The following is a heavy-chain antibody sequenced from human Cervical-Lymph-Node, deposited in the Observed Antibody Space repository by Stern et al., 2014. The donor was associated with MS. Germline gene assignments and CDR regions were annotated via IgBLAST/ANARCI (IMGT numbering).Heavy chain of an antibody. J-gene: IGHJ4*02. D-gene: IGHD2-15*01. V-gene: IGHV1-3*01. CDR3: ARDGWVVVAAPGDY. CDR1: GYTFTSYA. Sequence: QVQLVQSGAEVKKPGASVKVSCKASGYTFTSYAMHWVRQAPGQRLEWMGWINAGHGNTKYSQKFQGRVTITRDTSASTAYMELSSLRSEDTAVYYCARDGWVVVAAPGDYWGQGTLVTVSS. CDR2: INAGHGNT.